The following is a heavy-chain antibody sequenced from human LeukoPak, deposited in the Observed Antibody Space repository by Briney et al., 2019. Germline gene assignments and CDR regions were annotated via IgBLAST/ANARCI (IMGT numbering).Heavy chain of an antibody. J-gene: IGHJ4*02. CDR3: AREGYSYGNEGFDY. V-gene: IGHV3-48*01. D-gene: IGHD5-18*01. Sequence: LAGGSLRLSCAASGFTFSSYSMNWVRQAPGKGLEWVSYISSSSSTIYYADSVKGRFTISRDNAKNSLYLQMNSLRAEDTAVYYCAREGYSYGNEGFDYWGQGTLVTVSS. CDR2: ISSSSSTI. CDR1: GFTFSSYS.